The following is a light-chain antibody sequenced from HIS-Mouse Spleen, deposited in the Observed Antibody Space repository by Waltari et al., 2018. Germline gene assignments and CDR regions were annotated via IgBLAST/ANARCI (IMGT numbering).Light chain of an antibody. Sequence: DIQMTQSPSTLSASVGDRVTITCRASQSISSWLAWYQRKPGKAPKLLIYKASSLESGVPSRFSGSGSGTEFTLTISSLQPDDFATYYCQQYNSYSQAFGPGTKVDIK. CDR3: QQYNSYSQA. J-gene: IGKJ3*01. V-gene: IGKV1-5*03. CDR2: KAS. CDR1: QSISSW.